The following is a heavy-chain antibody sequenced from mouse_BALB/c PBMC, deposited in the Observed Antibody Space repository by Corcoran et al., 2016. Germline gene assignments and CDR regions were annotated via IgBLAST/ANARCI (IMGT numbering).Heavy chain of an antibody. J-gene: IGHJ2*01. CDR3: GRSREGNYVVY. D-gene: IGHD2-1*01. Sequence: EVQLRQSGAELVKPGASVKLSCTASGFNIKDTYMHWVKQRPEQGLEWIGRIDPANGSTKYDPKFQGKATMTADTSSNTVYLHLSSLTSEATAVYYCGRSREGNYVVYWGQGTTLTVSS. V-gene: IGHV14-3*02. CDR1: GFNIKDTY. CDR2: IDPANGST.